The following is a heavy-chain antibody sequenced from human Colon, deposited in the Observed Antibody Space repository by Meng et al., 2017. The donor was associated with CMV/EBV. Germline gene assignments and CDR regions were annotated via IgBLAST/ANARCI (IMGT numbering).Heavy chain of an antibody. CDR3: TKGRGLLASASNY. V-gene: IGHV3-23*01. J-gene: IGHJ4*02. CDR1: GLIFSNYA. Sequence: ASGLIFSNYAMSWVSQAPGKGMEWVSSTTGSGDSTYYADSVKGRFTISRDNSKNTLYLQMNSLRAEDTAIYYCTKGRGLLASASNYWGQGTLVTVSS. D-gene: IGHD1-26*01. CDR2: TTGSGDST.